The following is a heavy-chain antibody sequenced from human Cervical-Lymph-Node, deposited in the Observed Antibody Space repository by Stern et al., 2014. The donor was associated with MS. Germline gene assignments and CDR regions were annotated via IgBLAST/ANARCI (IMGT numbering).Heavy chain of an antibody. CDR2: ISWNSGSI. Sequence: VQLEESGGGLVQPGRSLRLSCAASGFTFDDYAMHWVRQAPGKGLEWVSGISWNSGSIGYADSVKGRFTISRDNAKNSLYLQMNSLRAEDTALYYCAKEIVGATAGAGFDYWGQGTLVTVSS. D-gene: IGHD1-26*01. CDR1: GFTFDDYA. CDR3: AKEIVGATAGAGFDY. J-gene: IGHJ4*02. V-gene: IGHV3-9*01.